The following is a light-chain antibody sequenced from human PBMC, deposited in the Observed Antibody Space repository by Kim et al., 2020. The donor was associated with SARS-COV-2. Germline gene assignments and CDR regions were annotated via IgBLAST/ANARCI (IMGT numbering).Light chain of an antibody. CDR1: QSYSVW. Sequence: SGLAASVGDRVIIAYQASQSYSVWLAWYQQKPGKAPKLLISKASSLQSGVPSRFSGSGSGTEFTLTISSLQPDDFGTYYCQQYDNYFGQGTKLEI. CDR3: QQYDNY. CDR2: KAS. V-gene: IGKV1-5*03. J-gene: IGKJ2*01.